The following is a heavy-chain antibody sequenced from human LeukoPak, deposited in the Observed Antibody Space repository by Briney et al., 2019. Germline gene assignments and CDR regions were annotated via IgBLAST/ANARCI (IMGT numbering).Heavy chain of an antibody. CDR2: IYYSGST. V-gene: IGHV4-59*01. CDR1: GGSISSYY. Sequence: PSETLSLTCTVSGGSISSYYWSWIRQPPGKGLEWIGYIYYSGSTNYNPSLKSRVTISVDTSKNQFSLKLSSVTAADTAVYYCAREVGDGIAVAGTAWFDPWGQGTLVTVSS. D-gene: IGHD6-19*01. J-gene: IGHJ5*02. CDR3: AREVGDGIAVAGTAWFDP.